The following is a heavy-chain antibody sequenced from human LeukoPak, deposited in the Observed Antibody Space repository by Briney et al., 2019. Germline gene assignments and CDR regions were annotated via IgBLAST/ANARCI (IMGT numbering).Heavy chain of an antibody. J-gene: IGHJ4*02. Sequence: APVKVSCKASGYTFTSYYMHWVRQAPGQGLEWMGIINPSGGSTSYAQKFQGRVIMTRDTSTSTVYMELSSLRSEDTAVYYCARDHLGYCSSTSCSTGGDYWGQGTLVTVSS. CDR3: ARDHLGYCSSTSCSTGGDY. CDR1: GYTFTSYY. D-gene: IGHD2-2*01. CDR2: INPSGGST. V-gene: IGHV1-46*01.